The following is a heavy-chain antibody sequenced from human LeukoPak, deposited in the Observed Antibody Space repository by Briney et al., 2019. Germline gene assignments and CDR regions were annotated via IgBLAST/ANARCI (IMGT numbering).Heavy chain of an antibody. J-gene: IGHJ4*02. V-gene: IGHV3-23*01. Sequence: GGSLRLSCVGSGFTFSTHGMNWVRQAPGKGLEWVSGISGSGANTYQAVSVKGRFTISRDNSKNTLYLQMNSLRAEDTAVYYCAKQNLLEYSSSSSYFDYWGQGTLVTVSS. CDR2: ISGSGANT. D-gene: IGHD6-6*01. CDR3: AKQNLLEYSSSSSYFDY. CDR1: GFTFSTHG.